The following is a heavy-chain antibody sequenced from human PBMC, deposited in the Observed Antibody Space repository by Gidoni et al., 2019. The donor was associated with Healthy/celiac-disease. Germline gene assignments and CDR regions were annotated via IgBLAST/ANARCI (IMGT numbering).Heavy chain of an antibody. J-gene: IGHJ5*02. Sequence: QVPLVESGGGVVQPGRSLRLSCAASGFTFSSYGMHWVRQAPGKGLEWVAVISYDGSNKYYADSVKGRFTIARDNSKNTLYLQMNSLRAEDTAVYYCAKEGPGYCSGGSCYSHWFDPWGQGTLVTVSS. CDR3: AKEGPGYCSGGSCYSHWFDP. CDR1: GFTFSSYG. D-gene: IGHD2-15*01. CDR2: ISYDGSNK. V-gene: IGHV3-30*18.